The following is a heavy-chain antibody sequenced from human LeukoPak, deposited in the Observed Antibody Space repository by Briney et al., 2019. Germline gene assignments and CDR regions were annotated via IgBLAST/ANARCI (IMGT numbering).Heavy chain of an antibody. CDR2: IKSKTDGGTT. D-gene: IGHD3-22*01. Sequence: GGSLRLSCAASGFTFSNAWMSWVRQAPGKGLEWVGRIKSKTDGGTTDYAAPVKGRFTISRDDSKNTLYLQMNSLKTEDTAVYYCTTLGITMIVVVTSSFDYWGQGTLVTVSS. V-gene: IGHV3-15*01. CDR1: GFTFSNAW. CDR3: TTLGITMIVVVTSSFDY. J-gene: IGHJ4*02.